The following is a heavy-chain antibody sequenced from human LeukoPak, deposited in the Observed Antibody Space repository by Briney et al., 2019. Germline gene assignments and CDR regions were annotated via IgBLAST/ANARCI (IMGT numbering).Heavy chain of an antibody. J-gene: IGHJ4*02. CDR3: VREARESGGFDY. V-gene: IGHV3-23*01. D-gene: IGHD5-24*01. Sequence: PGGSLRLSCAASGFTFSSYAMSWVRQAPGKGLEWVSAISGSGYSTYYADSVKGRFTISRDNSKNTLYLQMNSLRAEDTAVYYCVREARESGGFDYWGQGTLVTVSS. CDR1: GFTFSSYA. CDR2: ISGSGYST.